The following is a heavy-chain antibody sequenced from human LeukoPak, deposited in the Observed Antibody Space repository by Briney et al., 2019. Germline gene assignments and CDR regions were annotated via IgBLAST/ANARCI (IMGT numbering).Heavy chain of an antibody. J-gene: IGHJ4*02. D-gene: IGHD6-13*01. Sequence: PSQTLSLTCTVSGGSISSGDYYWSWIRQPPGKGREWIGYIYYSGSTYYNPSLKSRVTISVDTSKNQFSLKLSSVTAADTAVYYCARGEGGAAAGLFDYWGPGTLVTVSS. CDR2: IYYSGST. CDR1: GGSISSGDYY. V-gene: IGHV4-30-4*01. CDR3: ARGEGGAAAGLFDY.